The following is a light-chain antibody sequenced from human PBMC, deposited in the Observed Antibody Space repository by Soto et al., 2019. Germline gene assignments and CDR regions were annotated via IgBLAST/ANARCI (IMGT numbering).Light chain of an antibody. CDR3: SSYTRSSTYF. V-gene: IGLV2-14*01. CDR2: EVS. CDR1: SSDVGGYNY. Sequence: QSALTQPDSVSGSPGQSITISCTGTSSDVGGYNYVSWYQQHPGKAPKLMIYEVSNRPSGVSNRFSGSKSGNTASLTVSGLQAEDEADYYCSSYTRSSTYFFGSGTKVTVL. J-gene: IGLJ1*01.